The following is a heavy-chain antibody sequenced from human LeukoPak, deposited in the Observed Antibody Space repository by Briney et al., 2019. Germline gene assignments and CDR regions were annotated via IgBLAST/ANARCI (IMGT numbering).Heavy chain of an antibody. V-gene: IGHV3-23*01. Sequence: GGSLRLSCAASGFTFSTYAMTWVRQAPGKGLEWVSSITGSGDGTSAADSVTGRFSISRDNSKSTLYLQMNSLRAEDTAIYYCARDERLLSFLKWGQGTLVTVSS. CDR3: ARDERLLSFLK. CDR1: GFTFSTYA. D-gene: IGHD3-3*01. CDR2: ITGSGDGT. J-gene: IGHJ4*02.